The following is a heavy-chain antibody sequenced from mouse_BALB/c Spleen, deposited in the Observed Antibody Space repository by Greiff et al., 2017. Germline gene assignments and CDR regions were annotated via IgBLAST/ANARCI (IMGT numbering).Heavy chain of an antibody. J-gene: IGHJ4*01. CDR1: GFNIKDTY. Sequence: VQLQQSGAELVKPGASVKLSCTASGFNIKDTYMHWVKQRPEQGLEWIGRIDPANGNTKYDPKFQGKATITADTSSNTAYLQLSSLTSEDTAVYDCARRVITTVVGGAMDYWGQGTSVTVSS. CDR2: IDPANGNT. CDR3: ARRVITTVVGGAMDY. D-gene: IGHD1-1*01. V-gene: IGHV14-3*02.